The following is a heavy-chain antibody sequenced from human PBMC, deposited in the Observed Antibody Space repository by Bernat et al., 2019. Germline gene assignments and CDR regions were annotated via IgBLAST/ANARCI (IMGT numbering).Heavy chain of an antibody. J-gene: IGHJ4*02. CDR1: GFTFSNAW. V-gene: IGHV3-15*07. CDR3: TTDPGTAAGTGGYFDY. D-gene: IGHD6-13*01. Sequence: EVQLVESGGDLVKPGMSLRLSCAASGFTFSNAWMNWVRQAPGKGLEWVGRIKSKTDGGTIDYAAPVKGRFTISRDDSKNTLFLQMINLKTADTAVYYCTTDPGTAAGTGGYFDYWGQGTLVTVSS. CDR2: IKSKTDGGTI.